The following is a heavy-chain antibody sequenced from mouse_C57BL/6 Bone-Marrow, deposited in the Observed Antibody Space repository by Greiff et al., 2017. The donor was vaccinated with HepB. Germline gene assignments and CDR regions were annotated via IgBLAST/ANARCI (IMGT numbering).Heavy chain of an antibody. CDR2: ISSGSSTI. CDR3: ARKDDYYGSSSFAY. V-gene: IGHV5-17*01. CDR1: GFTFSDYG. J-gene: IGHJ3*01. D-gene: IGHD1-1*01. Sequence: EVMLVESGGGLVKPGGSLKLSCAASGFTFSDYGMHWVRQAPEKGLEWVAYISSGSSTIYYADTVNGRFTISRDNAKNTLFLQMTSLRSEDTAMYYCARKDDYYGSSSFAYWGQGTLVTVSA.